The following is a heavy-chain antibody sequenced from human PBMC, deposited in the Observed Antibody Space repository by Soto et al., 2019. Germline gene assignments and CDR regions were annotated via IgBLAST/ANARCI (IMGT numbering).Heavy chain of an antibody. V-gene: IGHV2-26*01. CDR2: IFSNIEK. D-gene: IGHD6-19*01. CDR1: GFSLASGKVG. CDR3: AQILFGRSVAGGYFYMDV. J-gene: IGHJ6*03. Sequence: SGPTLVNPKETLTLTCTVSGFSLASGKVGVTWIRQPPGKALEWLAHIFSNIEKSYRTSLKDRLTISEDTSKSQVVLTMTNVDPVDTATYYCAQILFGRSVAGGYFYMDVWGKGTTVTVS.